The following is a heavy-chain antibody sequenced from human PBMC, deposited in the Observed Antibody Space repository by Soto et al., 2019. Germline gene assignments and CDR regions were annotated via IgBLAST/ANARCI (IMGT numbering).Heavy chain of an antibody. CDR1: GFSLSTSGVG. D-gene: IGHD6-19*01. CDR3: AHRATVAVAGGGLDI. J-gene: IGHJ3*02. V-gene: IGHV2-5*02. Sequence: QITLKESGPTLVRPTQTLTLTCTFSGFSLSTSGVGVGWIRQPPGKALEWLALIYWDDDKRYSPSLKSRLTITKDTSKNQVVLIRTNMDPVDTATYYCAHRATVAVAGGGLDIWGQGTMVTVSS. CDR2: IYWDDDK.